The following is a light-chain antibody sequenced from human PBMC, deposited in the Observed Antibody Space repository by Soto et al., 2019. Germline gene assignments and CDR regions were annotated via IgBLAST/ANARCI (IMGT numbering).Light chain of an antibody. V-gene: IGLV2-14*01. J-gene: IGLJ2*01. CDR2: DVS. CDR3: SSYTSSSTVV. CDR1: SSDVGGYNY. Sequence: QSVLTQPASVSGSPGQSITISCTGTSSDVGGYNYVSWYQQHPGKAPKLMIYDVSNRPSGVSNRFSGSKSGNTASVTISGLQAEDEADYYCSSYTSSSTVVFGGGTKVTVL.